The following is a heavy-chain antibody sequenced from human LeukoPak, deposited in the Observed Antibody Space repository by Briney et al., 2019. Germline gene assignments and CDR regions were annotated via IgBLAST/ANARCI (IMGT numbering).Heavy chain of an antibody. Sequence: PGGSLRLSCAASRFTFSTYAMSWVRQAPGKGLEWVSAISGSGGSTYYADSVKGRFTISRDNSKNTLYLQMNSLRAEDTAVYYCAKRDCSSTSCYYYYYYMDVWGKGTTVTVSS. CDR3: AKRDCSSTSCYYYYYYMDV. D-gene: IGHD2-2*01. J-gene: IGHJ6*03. V-gene: IGHV3-23*01. CDR2: ISGSGGST. CDR1: RFTFSTYA.